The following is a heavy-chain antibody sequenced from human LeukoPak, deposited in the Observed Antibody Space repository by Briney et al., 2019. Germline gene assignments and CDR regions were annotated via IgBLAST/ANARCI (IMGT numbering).Heavy chain of an antibody. V-gene: IGHV4-30-2*06. CDR1: GGAIASGGYS. J-gene: IGHJ5*02. Sequence: SETLSLTCTVSGGAIASGGYSWNWIRQSPGKGLEWIGCIYDRGPAYYNPSLKSRFTISVDRPKNQFFLNVTSLTAADTAVYYCARSRQASGLLSSWGQGTPVVVSS. CDR3: ARSRQASGLLSS. CDR2: IYDRGPA. D-gene: IGHD3-10*01.